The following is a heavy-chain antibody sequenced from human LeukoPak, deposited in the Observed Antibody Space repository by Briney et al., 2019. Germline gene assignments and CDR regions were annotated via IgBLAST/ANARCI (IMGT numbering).Heavy chain of an antibody. J-gene: IGHJ4*02. CDR2: ISGSGDKT. CDR3: GEGH. Sequence: GGSLRLSCAASGFTFSNFAMIWVRQAPGKGLEWVSAISGSGDKTHYADSVKGRFTISRDNSKSVLYMQLNNLRLEDTAVYYCGEGHWGRGTLVTVSS. V-gene: IGHV3-23*01. CDR1: GFTFSNFA.